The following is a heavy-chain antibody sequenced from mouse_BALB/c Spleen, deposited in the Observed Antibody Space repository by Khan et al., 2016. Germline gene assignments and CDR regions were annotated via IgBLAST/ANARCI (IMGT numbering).Heavy chain of an antibody. CDR3: ARYRYYYGSSRYFDV. CDR1: GYTFTHYG. V-gene: IGHV9-3-1*01. D-gene: IGHD1-1*01. Sequence: QIQLVQSGPELKKPGKTVKISCKASGYTFTHYGMNWVKQAPGKGLKWMGWINTYSGESTYADDFKGRFAFSLETSANTAYLQLNNLKNEDTATYFCARYRYYYGSSRYFDVWGAGTTVTVSS. CDR2: INTYSGES. J-gene: IGHJ1*01.